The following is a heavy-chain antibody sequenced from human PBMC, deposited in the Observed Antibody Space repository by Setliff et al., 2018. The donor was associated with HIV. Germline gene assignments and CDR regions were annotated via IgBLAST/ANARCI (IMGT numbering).Heavy chain of an antibody. D-gene: IGHD3-22*01. V-gene: IGHV1-46*01. CDR3: ARQDHSSVNSGSLYAFDV. CDR2: INPSGGST. CDR1: GYTFTSYY. Sequence: GASVKVSCKASGYTFTSYYMHWVRQAPGQGLEWMGIINPSGGSTSYAQKFQGRVTMTRDTSTSTVYMELSSLRSEDTAVYYCARQDHSSVNSGSLYAFDVWGQGTMVTVSS. J-gene: IGHJ3*01.